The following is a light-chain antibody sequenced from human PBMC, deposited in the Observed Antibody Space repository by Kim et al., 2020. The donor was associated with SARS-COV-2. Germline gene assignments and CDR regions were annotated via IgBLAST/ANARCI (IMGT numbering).Light chain of an antibody. J-gene: IGLJ2*01. CDR2: SNS. Sequence: QSVVTQPPSASGTPGQRVTISCSGSRSNIGKNAVNWYQQLPGTAPKALIYSNSQRPSGVPDRFSGSKSGTSASLAISGLQSEDEADYYCSVWDDTLKAVVFGGGTKLTVL. CDR1: RSNIGKNA. V-gene: IGLV1-44*01. CDR3: SVWDDTLKAVV.